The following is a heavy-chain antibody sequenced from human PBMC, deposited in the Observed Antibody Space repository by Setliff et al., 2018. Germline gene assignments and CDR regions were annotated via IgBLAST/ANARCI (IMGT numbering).Heavy chain of an antibody. Sequence: ASVKVSCKASGYSFTSYPMTWVRQAPGQGLEWLGWINTNTGNPTYAQGFTGRFVFSLDTPVSATYLDISNLKAEDTATYYCARADHLVTTTFDYWGQGTLVTVSS. CDR1: GYSFTSYP. D-gene: IGHD4-17*01. CDR3: ARADHLVTTTFDY. V-gene: IGHV7-4-1*02. CDR2: INTNTGNP. J-gene: IGHJ4*01.